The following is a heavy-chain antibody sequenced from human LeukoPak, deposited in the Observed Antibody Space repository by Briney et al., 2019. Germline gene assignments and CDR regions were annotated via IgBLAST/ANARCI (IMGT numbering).Heavy chain of an antibody. CDR2: IYSDNT. CDR3: ARGDYGDYWNYYYMDV. J-gene: IGHJ6*03. Sequence: GGSLRLSCTVSGFTVSSNSMSWVRQAPGKGLEWVSFIYSDNTHYSDSVKGRFTISRDTAKNSLYLQMNSLRAEDTAVYSCARGDYGDYWNYYYMDVWGKGTTVTVSS. D-gene: IGHD4-17*01. V-gene: IGHV3-53*01. CDR1: GFTVSSNS.